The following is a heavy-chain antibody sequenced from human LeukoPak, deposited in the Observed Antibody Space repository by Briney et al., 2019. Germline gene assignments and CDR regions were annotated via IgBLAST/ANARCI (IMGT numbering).Heavy chain of an antibody. CDR1: GGSFSGYY. Sequence: KPSETLSLTCAVYGGSFSGYYWSWIRQPPGKGLEWIGEINHSGSTNYNPSLKSRVTISVDTSKNHFSLKLSSVTAADTAVYYCARGSTYYYDSSGYLNWFDPWGQGTLVTVSS. CDR2: INHSGST. D-gene: IGHD3-22*01. CDR3: ARGSTYYYDSSGYLNWFDP. V-gene: IGHV4-34*01. J-gene: IGHJ5*02.